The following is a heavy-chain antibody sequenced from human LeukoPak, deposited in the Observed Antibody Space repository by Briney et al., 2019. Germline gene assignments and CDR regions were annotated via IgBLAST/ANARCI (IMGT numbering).Heavy chain of an antibody. CDR3: ARGNYNYYYGMDV. V-gene: IGHV3-33*01. CDR1: GFTVSSYG. Sequence: GRSLRLSCAASGFTVSSYGMHWVRQAPGKGLEWVAVIWYDGSNKYSADSVKGRFTISRDNSKNTLSLQMNSLRAEDTAVYYCARGNYNYYYGMDVWGQGTAVTVS. J-gene: IGHJ6*02. CDR2: IWYDGSNK.